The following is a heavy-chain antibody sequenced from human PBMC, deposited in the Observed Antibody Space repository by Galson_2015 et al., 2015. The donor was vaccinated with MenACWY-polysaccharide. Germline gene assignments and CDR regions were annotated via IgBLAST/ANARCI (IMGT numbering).Heavy chain of an antibody. V-gene: IGHV3-48*02. J-gene: IGHJ4*02. CDR2: INSGSTTM. CDR1: GFSIHTYT. Sequence: SLRLSCAASGFSIHTYTVIWVRQVPGKGLEWLSYINSGSTTMHYADSVKGRFTVSRDNVKNSVFLQMNSLRDEDTALYNCATGDYISQGGRSYWGQGTLVTVSS. CDR3: ATGDYISQGGRSY. D-gene: IGHD4-11*01.